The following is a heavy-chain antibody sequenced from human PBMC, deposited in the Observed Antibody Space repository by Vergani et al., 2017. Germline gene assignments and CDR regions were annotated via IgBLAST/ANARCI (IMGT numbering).Heavy chain of an antibody. Sequence: EVQLVESGGGLVQPGRSLRLSCAASGFTFDDYAMHWVRQAPGKGLEWVSGISWNSGSIGYADSVKGRFTISRDNAKNSLYLQMNSLRAEDTALYYCAKDILGGSGSGWGFFDYWGQGTLVTVSS. CDR3: AKDILGGSGSGWGFFDY. CDR1: GFTFDDYA. J-gene: IGHJ4*02. D-gene: IGHD3-10*01. V-gene: IGHV3-9*01. CDR2: ISWNSGSI.